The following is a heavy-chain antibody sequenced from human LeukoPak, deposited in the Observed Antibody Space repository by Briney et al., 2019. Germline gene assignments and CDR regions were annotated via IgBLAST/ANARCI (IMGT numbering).Heavy chain of an antibody. D-gene: IGHD6-13*01. V-gene: IGHV4-59*01. J-gene: IGHJ3*02. Sequence: SETLSLTCTVSGGSIRSDFWSWIRQPPGKGLEWIGYVYYSGSTNYSPSLNSRVTISIDTSKNKFSLKLTSVTAADTAVYYCARKGGIAAALDDAFDIWGQGTMVTVSS. CDR3: ARKGGIAAALDDAFDI. CDR2: VYYSGST. CDR1: GGSIRSDF.